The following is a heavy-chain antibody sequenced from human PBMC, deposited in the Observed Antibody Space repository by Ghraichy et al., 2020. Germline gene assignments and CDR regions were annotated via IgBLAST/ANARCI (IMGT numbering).Heavy chain of an antibody. D-gene: IGHD2-15*01. CDR3: ARDRAEWYCSGGSCYSLDWFDP. Sequence: SETLSLTCTVSGGSISSYYWSWIRQPPGKGLEWIGYIYYSGSTNYNPSLKSRVTISVDTSKNQFSLKLSSVTAADTAVYYCARDRAEWYCSGGSCYSLDWFDPWGQGTLVTVSS. CDR2: IYYSGST. V-gene: IGHV4-59*01. CDR1: GGSISSYY. J-gene: IGHJ5*02.